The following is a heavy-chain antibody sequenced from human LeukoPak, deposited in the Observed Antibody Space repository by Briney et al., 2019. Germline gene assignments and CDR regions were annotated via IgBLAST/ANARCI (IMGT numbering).Heavy chain of an antibody. D-gene: IGHD2-2*01. CDR1: GYSISSGYY. CDR2: INHSGST. V-gene: IGHV4-38-2*02. J-gene: IGHJ4*02. Sequence: PSETLSLTCTVSGYSISSGYYWGWIRQPPGKGLEWIGEINHSGSTNYNPSLKSRVTISLDKSKNQFSLRLNSVTAADTAVYYCVRDMGSSTSKDWGQGTLVTVSS. CDR3: VRDMGSSTSKD.